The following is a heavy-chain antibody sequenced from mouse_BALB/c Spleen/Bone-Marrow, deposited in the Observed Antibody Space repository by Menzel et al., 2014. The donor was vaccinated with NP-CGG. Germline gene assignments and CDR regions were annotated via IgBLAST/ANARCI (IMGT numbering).Heavy chain of an antibody. CDR3: TRDNGPFDY. Sequence: LQQSGGGLVKPGGSLKLSCAASGFTFSSYTMSWVRQTPEKRLEWVATITSGGSYTYYPDSVKGRFTISRDNAKNTLYLQMSSLKSEDTAMYYCTRDNGPFDYWGQGTTLTVSS. CDR2: ITSGGSYT. CDR1: GFTFSSYT. V-gene: IGHV5-6-4*01. J-gene: IGHJ2*01. D-gene: IGHD1-2*01.